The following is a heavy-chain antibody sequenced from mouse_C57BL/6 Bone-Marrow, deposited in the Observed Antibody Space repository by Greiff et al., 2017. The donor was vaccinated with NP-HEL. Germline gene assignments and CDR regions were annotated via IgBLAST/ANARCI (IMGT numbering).Heavy chain of an antibody. Sequence: EVKVVESGGGLVKPGGSLKLSCAASGFTFSSYATSWVRQTPEKRLEWVATISDGGSYTYYPDNVKGRFTISRDNAKNNLYLQMSHLKSEDTAMYYCARDRGGNFDVWGTGTTVTVSS. V-gene: IGHV5-4*01. D-gene: IGHD6-1*01. J-gene: IGHJ1*03. CDR2: ISDGGSYT. CDR3: ARDRGGNFDV. CDR1: GFTFSSYA.